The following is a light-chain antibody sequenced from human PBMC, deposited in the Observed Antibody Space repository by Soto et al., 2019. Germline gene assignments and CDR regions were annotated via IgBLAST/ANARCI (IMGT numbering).Light chain of an antibody. J-gene: IGLJ3*02. CDR3: SAYTSSSTWV. CDR2: DVS. V-gene: IGLV2-14*01. CDR1: SSDVGGYNY. Sequence: QSALTQPASVSGSPGQSITISCTGTSSDVGGYNYVSWYQQHPGQAPKLMIYDVSNRPSGVSNRFSGSKSGNKASLTISGLQADDEAVYYFSAYTSSSTWVFGGGTKLTVL.